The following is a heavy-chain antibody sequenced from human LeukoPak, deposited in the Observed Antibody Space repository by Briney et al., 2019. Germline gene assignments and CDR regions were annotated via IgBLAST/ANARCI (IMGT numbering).Heavy chain of an antibody. CDR1: GFTFSSYW. CDR3: ARGGSRYYDLGMV. D-gene: IGHD3-3*01. CDR2: INSDGSST. Sequence: GGSLRLSCAASGFTFSSYWMHWARQAPGKGLVWVSRINSDGSSTSYADSVKGRFTISRDNAKNTLYLQMNSLRAEDTAVYYCARGGSRYYDLGMVWGQGTTVTVSS. V-gene: IGHV3-74*01. J-gene: IGHJ6*02.